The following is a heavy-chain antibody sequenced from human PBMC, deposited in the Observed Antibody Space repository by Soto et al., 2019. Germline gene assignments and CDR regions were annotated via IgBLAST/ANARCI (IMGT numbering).Heavy chain of an antibody. J-gene: IGHJ6*02. CDR3: AQEGAVVVTRYYYYGMDV. V-gene: IGHV3-23*01. CDR1: GFTFSSYA. CDR2: ISGSGGST. D-gene: IGHD2-2*01. Sequence: GGSLRLSCAASGFTFSSYAMSWVRQAPGKGLEWVSAISGSGGSTYYADSVKCRFTISRDNSKNTLYLQMNSLRAEDTAGYYCAQEGAVVVTRYYYYGMDVSGQRPTVTLSS.